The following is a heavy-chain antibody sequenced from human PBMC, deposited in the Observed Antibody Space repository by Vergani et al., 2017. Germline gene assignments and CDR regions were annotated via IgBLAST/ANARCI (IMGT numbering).Heavy chain of an antibody. CDR1: GGSFSGYY. Sequence: QVQLQESGPGLVKSSETLSLTCAVYGGSFSGYYWSWIRQPPGKGLEWIGEINHSGSTNYNPSLKSRVTISVDTSKNQFSLKLSSVTAADTAVYYCARNYYGGNSFLRWGQGTLVTVSS. V-gene: IGHV4-34*01. J-gene: IGHJ4*02. CDR3: ARNYYGGNSFLR. CDR2: INHSGST. D-gene: IGHD4-23*01.